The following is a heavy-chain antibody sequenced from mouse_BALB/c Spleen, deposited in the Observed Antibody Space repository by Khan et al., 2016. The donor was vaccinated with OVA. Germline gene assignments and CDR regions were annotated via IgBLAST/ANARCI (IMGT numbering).Heavy chain of an antibody. CDR2: ISYSGST. CDR1: GYSITSGYG. J-gene: IGHJ2*01. D-gene: IGHD1-2*01. Sequence: EVQLVESGPGLVKPSQSLSLTCTATGYSITSGYGWNWIRQFPGNKLEWMGYISYSGSTNYNPSLKSRISITRDTSKNPFFLQLNSVTTEDTATYYCAKTARIKYWGQGTTLTVSS. CDR3: AKTARIKY. V-gene: IGHV3-2*02.